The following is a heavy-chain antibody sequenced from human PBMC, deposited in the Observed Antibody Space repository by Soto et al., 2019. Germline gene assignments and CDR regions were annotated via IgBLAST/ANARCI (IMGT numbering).Heavy chain of an antibody. CDR1: GYAFTNYG. Sequence: QVQRVQSGAEVKQPGASVKVSCKSSGYAFTNYGITWVRQAPGQRLELMGWISAYSGDTNFAQKFRDRVTLTTDTSTSTAYMELRSLRSDDTAVYYCARSDRAYAGSAAYWGQGTLVTVSS. CDR2: ISAYSGDT. V-gene: IGHV1-18*01. D-gene: IGHD2-15*01. J-gene: IGHJ4*02. CDR3: ARSDRAYAGSAAY.